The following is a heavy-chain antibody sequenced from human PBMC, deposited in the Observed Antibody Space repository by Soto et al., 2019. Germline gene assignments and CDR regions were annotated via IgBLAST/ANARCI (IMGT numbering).Heavy chain of an antibody. J-gene: IGHJ5*02. CDR2: IYYSGST. CDR3: ASGYLDQGGWFDP. V-gene: IGHV4-39*01. CDR1: GGSISSSSYY. D-gene: IGHD3-9*01. Sequence: SETLSLTCTVSGGSISSSSYYWGWIRQPPGKGLEWIGSIYYSGSTYYNPSLKSRVTISVDTSKNQFSLKLSSVTAADTAVYYCASGYLDQGGWFDPWGQGTLVTVSS.